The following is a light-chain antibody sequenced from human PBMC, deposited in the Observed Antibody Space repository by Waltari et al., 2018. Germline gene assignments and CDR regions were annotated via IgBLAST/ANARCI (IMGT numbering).Light chain of an antibody. V-gene: IGKV4-1*01. Sequence: IVMAQSQASLTLSLGVGATINFKSSPSVLYSCTNTNSLDWYQQKPGQPPKLLIYWATTRESGVPDRFSGSGSGTDFTLTISSLQAEDVAVYYCQQYYSTPETFGQGTKVEIK. J-gene: IGKJ1*01. CDR2: WAT. CDR1: PSVLYSCTNTNS. CDR3: QQYYSTPET.